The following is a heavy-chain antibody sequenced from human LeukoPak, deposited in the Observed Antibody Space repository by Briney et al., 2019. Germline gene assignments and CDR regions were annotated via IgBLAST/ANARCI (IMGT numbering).Heavy chain of an antibody. CDR3: ANLEPPDFDY. CDR1: GFTFSSYA. CDR2: ISGSGGST. V-gene: IGHV3-23*01. Sequence: GGSLRLSCAASGFTFSSYAMSWVRQAPGKGLEWVSAISGSGGSTYYADSVKGWFTISRDNSKNTLYLQMSSLRAEDTAVYYCANLEPPDFDYWGQGTLVTVSS. D-gene: IGHD1-1*01. J-gene: IGHJ4*02.